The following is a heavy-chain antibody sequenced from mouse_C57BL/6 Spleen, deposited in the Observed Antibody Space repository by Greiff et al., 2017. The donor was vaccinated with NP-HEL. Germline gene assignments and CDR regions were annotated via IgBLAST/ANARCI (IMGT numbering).Heavy chain of an antibody. Sequence: KLMESGGGLVKPGGSLKLSCAASGFTFSSYAMSWVRQTPEKRLEWVATISDGGSYTYYPDNVKGRFTISRDNAKNNLYLQMSHLKSEDTAMYYCAREGVGRFDYWGQGTTLTVSS. CDR3: AREGVGRFDY. CDR2: ISDGGSYT. V-gene: IGHV5-4*01. J-gene: IGHJ2*01. D-gene: IGHD4-1*01. CDR1: GFTFSSYA.